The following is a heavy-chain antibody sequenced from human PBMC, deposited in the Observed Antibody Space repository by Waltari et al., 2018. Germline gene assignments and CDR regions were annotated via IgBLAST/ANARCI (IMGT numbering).Heavy chain of an antibody. V-gene: IGHV2-5*01. CDR2: IYWNDHK. D-gene: IGHD5-12*01. CDR3: AHSHLGSGYDV. J-gene: IGHJ4*02. CDR1: GFSLSTRGVG. Sequence: QITLKESGPTLVKPTQTLALTCTFSGFSLSTRGVGVGWLRQPPGKALEWLALIYWNDHKRVSPSLKSRLTSAKDTSKHQVVLTMTNMDPVVTATYYCAHSHLGSGYDVWGQGTLVTVSS.